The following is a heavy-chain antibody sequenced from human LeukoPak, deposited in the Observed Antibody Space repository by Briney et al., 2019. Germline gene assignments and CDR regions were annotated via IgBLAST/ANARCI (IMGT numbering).Heavy chain of an antibody. V-gene: IGHV3-9*01. CDR2: ISWNSGSI. J-gene: IGHJ4*02. Sequence: SLRLSCAASGFTFDDYAMHWVRQAPGKGLEWVSGISWNSGSIGYADSVKGRFTISRDNAKNSLYLQMNSLRADDTAVYYCARAWASSFDYWGQGTLVTVSS. CDR1: GFTFDDYA. D-gene: IGHD7-27*01. CDR3: ARAWASSFDY.